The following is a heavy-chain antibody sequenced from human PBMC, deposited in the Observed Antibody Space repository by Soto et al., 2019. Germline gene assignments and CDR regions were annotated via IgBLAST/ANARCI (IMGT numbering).Heavy chain of an antibody. CDR3: ARSPGCYCYGDIAFDI. CDR1: GYSFTSYW. CDR2: IDPSDSYT. Sequence: PGGSLKISCKGSGYSFTSYWISWVRQMPGKGLEWIGRIDPSDSYTNYSPSFQGHVTISADKYISTAYLQWSSLKASDTAMYYCARSPGCYCYGDIAFDIWGQGTMVTVSS. V-gene: IGHV5-10-1*01. D-gene: IGHD5-18*01. J-gene: IGHJ3*02.